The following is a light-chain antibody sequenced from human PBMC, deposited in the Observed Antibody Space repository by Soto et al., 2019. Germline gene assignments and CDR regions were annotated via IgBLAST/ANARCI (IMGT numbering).Light chain of an antibody. J-gene: IGKJ5*01. Sequence: IVLTQSPATLSLSPGERATLSCRASQSVSSYLAWYQDKPGQAPRLLIYDASNRATGIPARFSGSGSGTDFTLTISSLEPEDFAVYYCQQRSNWPITFGQGTRLEIK. CDR2: DAS. V-gene: IGKV3-11*01. CDR3: QQRSNWPIT. CDR1: QSVSSY.